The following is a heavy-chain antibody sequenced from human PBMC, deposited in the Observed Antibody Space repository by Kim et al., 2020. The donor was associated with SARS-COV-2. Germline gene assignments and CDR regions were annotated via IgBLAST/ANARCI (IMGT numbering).Heavy chain of an antibody. V-gene: IGHV1-2*06. Sequence: ASVKVSCKASGYTFTVYYVHWVRQAPGLGLEWMGRISPNTGGTYYAQNFQGRVTMTRDTSISAAYMELSGLTSDDTAMYYCAREVGTSAVPWGWFDPWGQ. CDR1: GYTFTVYY. D-gene: IGHD7-27*01. CDR3: AREVGTSAVPWGWFDP. J-gene: IGHJ5*02. CDR2: ISPNTGGT.